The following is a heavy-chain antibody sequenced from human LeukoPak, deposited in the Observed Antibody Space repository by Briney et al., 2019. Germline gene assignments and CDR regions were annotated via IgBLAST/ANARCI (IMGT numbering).Heavy chain of an antibody. CDR1: GFTLSTYW. CDR2: INPDGSGK. D-gene: IGHD3-16*01. J-gene: IGHJ4*02. V-gene: IGHV3-7*01. Sequence: GGSLRLSCEASGFTLSTYWMTWVRLVPGKGLDWVANINPDGSGKRYVDSVKGRFTIARDNADNSLSLQMNSLRAEDTAVYYCASWGAGGNSWGQGTLVTVSS. CDR3: ASWGAGGNS.